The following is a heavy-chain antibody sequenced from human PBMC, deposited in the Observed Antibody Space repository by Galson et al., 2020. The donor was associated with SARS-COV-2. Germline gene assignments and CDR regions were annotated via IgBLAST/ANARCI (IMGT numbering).Heavy chain of an antibody. CDR2: IYYSGST. Sequence: ASETLSLTCTVSGGSITSSGYYWSWIRQHPGKGLEWIGYIYYSGSTYYNPSLRSRLTMSVDTSTNQFSLKLGSVTAADTAVYYCAKDNGGSGNSWFEPWGQGTRVTVSS. J-gene: IGHJ5*02. V-gene: IGHV4-31*03. CDR1: GGSITSSGYY. CDR3: AKDNGGSGNSWFEP. D-gene: IGHD3-10*01.